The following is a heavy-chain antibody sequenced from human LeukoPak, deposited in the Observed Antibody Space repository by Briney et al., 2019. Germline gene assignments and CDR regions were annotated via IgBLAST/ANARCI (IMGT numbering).Heavy chain of an antibody. CDR3: AKNLGQWLDY. Sequence: GGSLRLSCAASGFTFSSYAMSWVRQAPGKGLEWVAFIRYDGSNEYYADSVKGRFTISRDNSKNTLYLQMNSLRPEDTAVYYCAKNLGQWLDYWGQGTLVTVSS. D-gene: IGHD3-22*01. V-gene: IGHV3-30*02. J-gene: IGHJ4*02. CDR2: IRYDGSNE. CDR1: GFTFSSYA.